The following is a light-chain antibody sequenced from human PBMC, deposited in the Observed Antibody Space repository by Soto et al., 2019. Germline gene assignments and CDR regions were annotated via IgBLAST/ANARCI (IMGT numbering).Light chain of an antibody. Sequence: ESVLTQSPGTLSLSPGEKATLSCRASQSVSSSYLAWYQQKPGQAPRLLIYGASSRATGIPDRFSGSGSGTDFTFTVSRLEPEEFAVYYCQQFGSSSWTFGQGTKVDIK. CDR1: QSVSSSY. CDR3: QQFGSSSWT. CDR2: GAS. J-gene: IGKJ1*01. V-gene: IGKV3-20*01.